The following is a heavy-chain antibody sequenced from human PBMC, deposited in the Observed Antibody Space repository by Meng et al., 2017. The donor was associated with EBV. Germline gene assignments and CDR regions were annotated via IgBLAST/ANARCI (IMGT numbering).Heavy chain of an antibody. V-gene: IGHV4-59*08. CDR2: IHYSGST. D-gene: IGHD2-21*01. CDR1: GDSISEYD. Sequence: ESGPRPVKPSEALSLTLTVSGDSISEYDWSWIRQPPGKGLEWIGYIHYSGSTYYNPSLKSRITISVDMSRNQFSLRLTSVTSADMAVYYCARVNSDCGGVMCYKGWFDPWGQGTLVTVSS. J-gene: IGHJ5*02. CDR3: ARVNSDCGGVMCYKGWFDP.